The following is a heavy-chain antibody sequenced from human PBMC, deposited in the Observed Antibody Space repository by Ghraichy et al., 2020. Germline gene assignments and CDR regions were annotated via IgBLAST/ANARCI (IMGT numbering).Heavy chain of an antibody. D-gene: IGHD3-3*01. CDR3: AREFNPKPYDFWSGYSYYYYYYGMDV. Sequence: GGSLRLSYTASGFTFSRDGIHWVRWAPGKGLEWVAVIWYDGSNKYYADSVKGRFTISRDNSKNTLYLQMNSLRDEDTAVYYCAREFNPKPYDFWSGYSYYYYYYGMDVWGQGTTVTVSS. V-gene: IGHV3-33*01. J-gene: IGHJ6*02. CDR2: IWYDGSNK. CDR1: GFTFSRDG.